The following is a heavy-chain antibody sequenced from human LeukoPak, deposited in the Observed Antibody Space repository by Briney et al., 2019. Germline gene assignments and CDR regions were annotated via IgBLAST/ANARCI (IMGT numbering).Heavy chain of an antibody. V-gene: IGHV3-11*01. CDR3: ARDLVAWGSGDYYGMDV. J-gene: IGHJ6*02. D-gene: IGHD7-27*01. CDR2: ISSSGSTI. Sequence: NSGGSLRLSCAASGFTFSDYYMSWIRQAPGKGLEWVSYISSSGSTIYYADSVKGRFTISRDNAKNSLYLQMNSLRAEDTAVYYCARDLVAWGSGDYYGMDVWGQGTTVTVSS. CDR1: GFTFSDYY.